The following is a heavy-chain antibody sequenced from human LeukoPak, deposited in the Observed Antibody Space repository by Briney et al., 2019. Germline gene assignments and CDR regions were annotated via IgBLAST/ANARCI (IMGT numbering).Heavy chain of an antibody. CDR1: GYSISSGYY. CDR2: IYHSGST. V-gene: IGHV4-38-2*02. D-gene: IGHD1-26*01. CDR3: ARESAGDSGSSRDQADC. Sequence: SETLSLTCAVSGYSISSGYYWGWIRQPPGKGLEWIGSIYHSGSTYYNPSLKSRVTISVDTSKNQFSLKLSSVTAADTAVYYCARESAGDSGSSRDQADCWGQGTLVTVSS. J-gene: IGHJ4*02.